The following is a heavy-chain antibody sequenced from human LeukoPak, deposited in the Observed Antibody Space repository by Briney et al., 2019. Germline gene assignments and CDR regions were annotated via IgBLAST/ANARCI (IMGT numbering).Heavy chain of an antibody. CDR1: GGSMSYYY. CDR2: IYYSGST. V-gene: IGHV4-59*01. D-gene: IGHD3-22*01. Sequence: SETLSLTCNVSGGSMSYYYWSWIRQPPGKGLEWIGNIYYSGSTNYNPSLKSRVTISVDTSKNQFSLKLSSVTAADTAVYYCTRGSIAYYYMDVWGKGTTVTISS. CDR3: TRGSIAYYYMDV. J-gene: IGHJ6*03.